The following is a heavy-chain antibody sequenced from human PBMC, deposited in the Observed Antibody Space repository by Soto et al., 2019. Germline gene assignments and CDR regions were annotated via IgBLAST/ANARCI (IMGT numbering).Heavy chain of an antibody. CDR2: IYYSGST. D-gene: IGHD3-16*01. J-gene: IGHJ4*02. CDR1: GGSISSYY. V-gene: IGHV4-59*01. Sequence: QVQLQESGPGLVKPSETLSLTCTVSGGSISSYYWSWIRQPPGKGLEWIGYIYYSGSTNYNPSLKSRVTISVDTSKNQSSLKLSSVTAADTAVYYCASLADSYGGDFDYWGQGTLVTVSS. CDR3: ASLADSYGGDFDY.